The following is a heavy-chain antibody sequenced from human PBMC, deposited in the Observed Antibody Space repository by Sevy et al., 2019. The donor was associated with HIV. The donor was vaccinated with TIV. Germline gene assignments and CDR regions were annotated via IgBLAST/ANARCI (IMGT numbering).Heavy chain of an antibody. CDR1: GFTFSNAW. CDR3: TTDLSSGSYKIY. J-gene: IGHJ4*02. V-gene: IGHV3-15*01. CDR2: IKSKTNGGTT. Sequence: GGSLRLSCAASGFTFSNAWMSWVRQAPGKGLEWVGRIKSKTNGGTTDYAAPVKGRLSISRDDSKNTVFLQMNSLKTEDTAMYYCTTDLSSGSYKIYWGQGTPVTVSS. D-gene: IGHD6-19*01.